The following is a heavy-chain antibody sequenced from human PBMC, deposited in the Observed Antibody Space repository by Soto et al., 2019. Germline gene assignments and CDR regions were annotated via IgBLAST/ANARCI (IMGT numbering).Heavy chain of an antibody. CDR1: GFDFSNYW. D-gene: IGHD4-17*01. J-gene: IGHJ5*02. CDR3: ARDQTTGDWFDA. CDR2: INGDGSDT. Sequence: EVHLVESGGGLVQPGGSLRLSCGASGFDFSNYWMHWVRQAPGKGLVWVSRINGDGSDTKYADSVKGRFTISRDNAKNTVYLQMNSLRAEDTAVYYCARDQTTGDWFDAWGQGTLVTVS. V-gene: IGHV3-74*03.